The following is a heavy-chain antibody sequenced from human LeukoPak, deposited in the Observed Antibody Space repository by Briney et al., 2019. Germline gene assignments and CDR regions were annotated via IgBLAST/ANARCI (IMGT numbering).Heavy chain of an antibody. D-gene: IGHD5-12*01. CDR3: ARDRYSGFETHFDC. CDR1: GFTFSDYW. Sequence: GGSLRLSCAASGFTFSDYWMSWVRQAPGQGLEWVANIKHDGSENYYVDSVKGRFTISRDNARNSLYLQMNSLRAEDTAVYYCARDRYSGFETHFDCWAQGTLVTVSS. V-gene: IGHV3-7*01. CDR2: IKHDGSEN. J-gene: IGHJ4*02.